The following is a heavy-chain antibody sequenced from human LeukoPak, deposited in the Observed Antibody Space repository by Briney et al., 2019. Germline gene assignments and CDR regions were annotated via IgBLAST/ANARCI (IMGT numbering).Heavy chain of an antibody. J-gene: IGHJ4*02. CDR3: AKDREGYGAAGTGFDY. D-gene: IGHD6-13*01. CDR1: TFTFTSKA. CDR2: ISGSGGST. V-gene: IGHV3-23*01. Sequence: PARSLRLSCAASTFTFTSKATSWVRQAPGKGMEWVSAISGSGGSTYYADSVKGRFTISRDNSKNTLYLQMNSLRAEDTAVYYCAKDREGYGAAGTGFDYWGQGTLVTVSS.